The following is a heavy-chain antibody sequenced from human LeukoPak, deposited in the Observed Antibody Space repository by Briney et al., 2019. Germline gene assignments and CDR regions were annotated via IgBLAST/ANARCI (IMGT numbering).Heavy chain of an antibody. J-gene: IGHJ4*02. CDR1: GYTFTGYY. D-gene: IGHD3-22*01. CDR3: ARLSTIGDSSGYFVN. V-gene: IGHV1-2*06. CDR2: INPNRGGT. Sequence: GASVKASCKTSGYTFTGYYMHWVRQAPGQGLEWMGRINPNRGGTNYAQKFQGRVTMTGDTSISTAYMELSSLRSDDTAVYYCARLSTIGDSSGYFVNWGQGTLVTVSS.